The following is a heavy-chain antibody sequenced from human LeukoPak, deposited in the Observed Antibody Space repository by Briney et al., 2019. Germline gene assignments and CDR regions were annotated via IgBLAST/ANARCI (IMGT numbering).Heavy chain of an antibody. CDR3: ARSASILWPSDY. Sequence: GGSLRLSCAASGFTFSSYGMHWIRQAPGKGLEWVAVIWYDGSNKYYADSVKGRFTISRDNSKNTLYLQMNSLRAEDTAAYYCARSASILWPSDYWGQGTLVTVSS. CDR2: IWYDGSNK. J-gene: IGHJ4*02. CDR1: GFTFSSYG. D-gene: IGHD2-21*01. V-gene: IGHV3-33*01.